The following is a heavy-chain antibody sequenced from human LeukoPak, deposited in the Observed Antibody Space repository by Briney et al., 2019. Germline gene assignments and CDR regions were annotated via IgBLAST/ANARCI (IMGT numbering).Heavy chain of an antibody. Sequence: GGSLTLSCAGSGFTFSSYAMSWVRQVPGQGLEWVSVISDSGDYTSYADSVRGRFTISRDNSRNTLYLQMISLRPEDTAVYYCAKDTSIGKYCTNGVCSPFDYWGQGTLVTVSS. CDR2: ISDSGDYT. D-gene: IGHD2-8*01. J-gene: IGHJ4*02. CDR1: GFTFSSYA. CDR3: AKDTSIGKYCTNGVCSPFDY. V-gene: IGHV3-23*01.